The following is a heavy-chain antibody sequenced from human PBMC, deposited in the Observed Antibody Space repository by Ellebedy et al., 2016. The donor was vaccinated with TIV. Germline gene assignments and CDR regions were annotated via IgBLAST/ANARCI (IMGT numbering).Heavy chain of an antibody. Sequence: GESLKIPCAASGFTFSSYAMHWVRQAPGKGLELVAVISYDGSNQYYADSVNGRFTISRDNSKNTLYLQMNSLRAEDTAVYYCARGNSGYDAVYLHYWGQGTLVTVSS. CDR2: ISYDGSNQ. J-gene: IGHJ4*02. V-gene: IGHV3-30-3*01. CDR1: GFTFSSYA. D-gene: IGHD5-12*01. CDR3: ARGNSGYDAVYLHY.